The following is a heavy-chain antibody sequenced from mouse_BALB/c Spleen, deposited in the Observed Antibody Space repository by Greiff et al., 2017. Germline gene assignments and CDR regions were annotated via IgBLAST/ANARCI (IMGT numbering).Heavy chain of an antibody. CDR1: GFTFSSFG. CDR2: ISSGSSTI. D-gene: IGHD1-1*01. Sequence: EVKLVESGGGLVQPGGSRKLSCAASGFTFSSFGMHWVRQAPEKGLEWVAYISSGSSTIYYADTVKGRFTISRDNPKNTLFLQMTSLRSEDTAMYYCARSDYGSRWFAYWGQGTLVTVSA. CDR3: ARSDYGSRWFAY. V-gene: IGHV5-17*02. J-gene: IGHJ3*01.